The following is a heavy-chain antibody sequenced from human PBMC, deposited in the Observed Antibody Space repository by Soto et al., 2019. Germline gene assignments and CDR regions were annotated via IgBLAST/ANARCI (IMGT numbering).Heavy chain of an antibody. CDR2: SYDNGIT. V-gene: IGHV4-59*12. J-gene: IGHJ4*02. Sequence: QVVLQESGPGLVKPSETLSLTCSVSGRSITSYSWSWVRQPPRKGLGLIGYSYDNGITSTNPSLKSRVTMSANTSQTQFFLTLTSVTGADTAVYYCASASDSHGYANYFDYWGQGILVTVTS. D-gene: IGHD3-22*01. CDR3: ASASDSHGYANYFDY. CDR1: GRSITSYS.